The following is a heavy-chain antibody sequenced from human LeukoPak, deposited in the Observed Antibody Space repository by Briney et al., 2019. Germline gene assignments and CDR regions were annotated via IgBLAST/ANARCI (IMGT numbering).Heavy chain of an antibody. Sequence: GGPLRLSCAASGFTFSSYGMHRVRQAPGKGLEWVAFIRYDGSNKYYADSVKGRFTISRDNSKNTLYLQMNSLRAEDTAVYYCAKDRNIVVVPAASPYCFDYWGQGTLVTVSS. J-gene: IGHJ4*02. D-gene: IGHD2-2*01. CDR1: GFTFSSYG. CDR2: IRYDGSNK. CDR3: AKDRNIVVVPAASPYCFDY. V-gene: IGHV3-30*02.